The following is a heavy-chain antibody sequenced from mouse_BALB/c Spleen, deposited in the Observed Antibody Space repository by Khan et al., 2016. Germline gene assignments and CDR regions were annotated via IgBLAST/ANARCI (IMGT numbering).Heavy chain of an antibody. CDR3: ARGFGDYGYWYFDV. J-gene: IGHJ1*01. D-gene: IGHD2-13*01. V-gene: IGHV14-3*02. Sequence: VQLQQSGAELVKPGASGKLSCTASGFNIKDTYLHWVKQRPERGLEWIGRIDPANGNTKYDPKFQGKATVTADTSSNTAYLQLSGLTSEDTAVYYGARGFGDYGYWYFDVWGAATTVTVSS. CDR1: GFNIKDTY. CDR2: IDPANGNT.